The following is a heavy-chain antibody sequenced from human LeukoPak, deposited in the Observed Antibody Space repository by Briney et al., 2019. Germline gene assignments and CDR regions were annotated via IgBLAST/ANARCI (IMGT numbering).Heavy chain of an antibody. D-gene: IGHD3-16*01. J-gene: IGHJ4*02. V-gene: IGHV3-53*01. CDR3: ARVRPSGDFDY. CDR2: IYSGGST. CDR1: GFTVSSNY. Sequence: RAGGSLRLSCAASGFTVSSNYMSWVRQAPGKGLEWVSVIYSGGSTYYADSVKGRFTISRDNSKNTPYLQMNSLRAEDTAVYYCARVRPSGDFDYWAREPWSPSPQ.